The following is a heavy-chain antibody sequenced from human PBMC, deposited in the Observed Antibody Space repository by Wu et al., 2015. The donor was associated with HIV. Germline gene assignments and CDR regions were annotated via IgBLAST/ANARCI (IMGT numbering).Heavy chain of an antibody. CDR2: INPSGGST. CDR3: ARDGLGGATDY. Sequence: QVQLVQSGAEVKKPGASVKVSCKASGYTFTSYYMHWVRQAPGQGLEWMGIINPSGGSTSYAQKFQGRITMTRDTSTNTVYMELSSLRSEDTAVYYCARDGLGGATDYWGQGTLVTVSS. D-gene: IGHD3-10*01. V-gene: IGHV1-46*03. J-gene: IGHJ4*02. CDR1: GYTFTSYY.